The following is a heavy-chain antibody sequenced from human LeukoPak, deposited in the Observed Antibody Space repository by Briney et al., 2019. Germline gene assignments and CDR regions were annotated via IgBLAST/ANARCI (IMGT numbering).Heavy chain of an antibody. CDR2: IYHSGGTT. D-gene: IGHD6-25*01. Sequence: SETLSLTCAVSGGSIRSSNWWSWVRQPPGKGLEWIGEIYHSGGTTNYNPSLKSRVTISVDKSKNQFSLQLSSVTAADTALYYCARPTGRGGYPTDPFDIWGQGTMVTVSS. CDR3: ARPTGRGGYPTDPFDI. CDR1: GGSIRSSNW. J-gene: IGHJ3*02. V-gene: IGHV4-4*02.